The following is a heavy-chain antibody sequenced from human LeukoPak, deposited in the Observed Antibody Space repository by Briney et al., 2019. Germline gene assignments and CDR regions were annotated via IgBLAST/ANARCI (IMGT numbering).Heavy chain of an antibody. CDR2: IFYSGNT. D-gene: IGHD2-21*02. CDR1: GGSINNFY. V-gene: IGHV4-59*08. Sequence: SETLSLTCTVSGGSINNFYWSWIRQPPGKGLEWLGCIFYSGNTNYNPSLESRVSMSVDTSRNQFSLNLRSLTAADTPVYYCARHPRGDSSNPPDSFDIWGQGTVVTVSS. J-gene: IGHJ3*02. CDR3: ARHPRGDSSNPPDSFDI.